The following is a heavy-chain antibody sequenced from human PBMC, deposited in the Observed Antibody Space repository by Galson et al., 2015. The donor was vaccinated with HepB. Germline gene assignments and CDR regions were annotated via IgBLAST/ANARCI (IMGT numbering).Heavy chain of an antibody. J-gene: IGHJ4*02. CDR2: ISNDGSNK. V-gene: IGHV3-30*18. CDR1: GFTFSGSG. Sequence: SLRLSCAASGFTFSGSGIHWVRQAPGKGLEWVAVISNDGSNKYYADSVKGRFTISRDNSKKTLYLQMNSLRSEDMAVYYCAKGASGDGNFDYWGQGTLVTVSS. CDR3: AKGASGDGNFDY. D-gene: IGHD7-27*01.